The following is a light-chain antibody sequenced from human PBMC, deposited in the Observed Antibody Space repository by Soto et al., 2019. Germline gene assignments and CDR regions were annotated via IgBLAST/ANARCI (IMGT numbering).Light chain of an antibody. CDR3: QQLNSYPQT. J-gene: IGKJ1*01. V-gene: IGKV1-9*01. CDR1: QGISNS. Sequence: DIQLTQSPYFLSASVGDRFTITFLASQGISNSLAWYQQNPGKAPKLLIYAASTLQSGVPSRFSGSGSGTEFTLTINSLQPEDFATYYCQQLNSYPQTFGQGTKVDIK. CDR2: AAS.